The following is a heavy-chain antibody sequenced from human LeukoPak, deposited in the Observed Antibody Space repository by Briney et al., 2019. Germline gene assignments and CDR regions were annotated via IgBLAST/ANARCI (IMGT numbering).Heavy chain of an antibody. D-gene: IGHD2-15*01. V-gene: IGHV1-18*01. CDR3: ARVIAVVVAATSTPDAFDI. CDR2: ISAYNGNT. J-gene: IGHJ3*02. CDR1: GYTFTSYG. Sequence: ASVKVSCKASGYTFTSYGISWVRQAPRQGLEWMGWISAYNGNTNYAQKLQGRVTMTTDTSTSTAYMELRSLRSDDTAVYYCARVIAVVVAATSTPDAFDIWGQGTMVTVSS.